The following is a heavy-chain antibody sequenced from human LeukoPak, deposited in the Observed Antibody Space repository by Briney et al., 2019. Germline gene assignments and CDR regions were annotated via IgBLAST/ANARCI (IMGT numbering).Heavy chain of an antibody. Sequence: SETLSLTCAVYGGSLSGYYWSWIRQPPGKGLEWIGEINHSGSTNYNPSLKSRVTISVDTSKNQFSLKLSSVTAADTAVYYCASIEVDDYYDSSGYFPNDYWGQGTLVTVSS. D-gene: IGHD3-22*01. CDR1: GGSLSGYY. V-gene: IGHV4-34*01. CDR2: INHSGST. J-gene: IGHJ4*02. CDR3: ASIEVDDYYDSSGYFPNDY.